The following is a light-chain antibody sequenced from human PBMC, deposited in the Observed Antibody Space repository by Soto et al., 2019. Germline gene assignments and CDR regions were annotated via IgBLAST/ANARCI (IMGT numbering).Light chain of an antibody. CDR1: QSVSSN. V-gene: IGKV3D-15*01. Sequence: EIVMTQSPATLSVSPWERATLSCWASQSVSSNLAWYQQKPGQAPRLLIYDVSTRATGIPTRFSGSGSGTEFTLTISSLQSEDFAAYYCQQYNNWPLTFGGGTKVDIK. CDR2: DVS. CDR3: QQYNNWPLT. J-gene: IGKJ4*01.